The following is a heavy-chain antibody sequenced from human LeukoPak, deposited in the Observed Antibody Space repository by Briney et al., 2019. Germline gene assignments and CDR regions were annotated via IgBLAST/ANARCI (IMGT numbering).Heavy chain of an antibody. CDR2: ISSRGSTI. D-gene: IGHD3-22*01. CDR1: GFTFSDYY. CDR3: ARVGDSSGYYGYYYYYYGMDV. J-gene: IGHJ6*02. V-gene: IGHV3-11*01. Sequence: GGSLRLSCAASGFTFSDYYMSWIRQAPGKGLEWVSYISSRGSTIYYADSVKGRFTISRDNAKNSLYLQMNSLRAEDTAVYYCARVGDSSGYYGYYYYYYGMDVWGQGTTVTVSS.